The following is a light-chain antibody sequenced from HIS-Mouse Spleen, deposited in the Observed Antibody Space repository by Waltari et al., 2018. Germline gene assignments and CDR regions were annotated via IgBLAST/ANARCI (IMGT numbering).Light chain of an antibody. CDR2: AAS. Sequence: AIRMTQSPSSLSASTGVRVTITCRASQGISSYLAWYQQKPGKAPKLLIYAASTLQSGVPSRFSGSGSGTDFTLTISCLQSEDFATYYCQQYYSYPITFGQGTRLEIK. CDR3: QQYYSYPIT. J-gene: IGKJ5*01. CDR1: QGISSY. V-gene: IGKV1-8*01.